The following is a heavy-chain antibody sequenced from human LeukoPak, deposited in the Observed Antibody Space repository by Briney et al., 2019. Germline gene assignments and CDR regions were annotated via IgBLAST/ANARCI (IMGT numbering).Heavy chain of an antibody. V-gene: IGHV3-23*01. CDR1: GFTFSAYA. Sequence: PGGSLRLSCEASGFTFSAYAMTWVRQAPGKGLEWVSSIGSDNKPHYSESVKGRFAISRDNSRSMLFLQLNSLRAEDTALYYCARDITIVGGYDAFDIWGQGTMVTVSS. J-gene: IGHJ3*02. D-gene: IGHD1-26*01. CDR3: ARDITIVGGYDAFDI. CDR2: IGSDNKP.